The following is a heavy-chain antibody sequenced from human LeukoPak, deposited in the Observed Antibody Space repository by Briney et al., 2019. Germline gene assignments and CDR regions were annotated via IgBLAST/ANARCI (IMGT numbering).Heavy chain of an antibody. Sequence: SETLSLTCTVSGGSISSYYWSWIRQPPGKGLEWIGEINHSGSTNYNPSLKSRVTISVDTSKNQFSLKLSSVTAADTAVYYCARETTPYGVIGYWGQGTLVTVSS. CDR3: ARETTPYGVIGY. CDR2: INHSGST. J-gene: IGHJ4*02. D-gene: IGHD4-17*01. V-gene: IGHV4-34*01. CDR1: GGSISSYY.